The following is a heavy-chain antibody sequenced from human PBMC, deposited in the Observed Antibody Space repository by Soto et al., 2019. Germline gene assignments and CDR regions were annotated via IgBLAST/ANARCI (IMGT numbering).Heavy chain of an antibody. D-gene: IGHD2-15*01. CDR3: ARGRGYSDGIDY. Sequence: ASVKVSCKACGYTFTSLDINWLRQATGQGLEWMGWMNPSSGSTGSAQKFQGRVAMTRDTSINTAYMELSSLRSDDTAVYYCARGRGYSDGIDYWGQGTLVTVSS. CDR1: GYTFTSLD. V-gene: IGHV1-8*01. CDR2: MNPSSGST. J-gene: IGHJ4*02.